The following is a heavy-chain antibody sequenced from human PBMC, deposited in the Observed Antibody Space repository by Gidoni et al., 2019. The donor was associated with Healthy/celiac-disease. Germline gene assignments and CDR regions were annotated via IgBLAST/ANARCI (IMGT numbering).Heavy chain of an antibody. CDR1: GGSFSCYY. D-gene: IGHD4-4*01. CDR2: INHSGST. CDR3: ANHRRLQPGGYYYYGMDV. V-gene: IGHV4-34*01. Sequence: QVQLQQWVAGLLKPSETLSLTCAVYGGSFSCYYWSWIRQPTGKGLEWIGEINHSGSTNYNPSLKSRVTISVDTSKNQFSLKLSSVTAADTAVYYCANHRRLQPGGYYYYGMDVWGQGTTVTVSS. J-gene: IGHJ6*02.